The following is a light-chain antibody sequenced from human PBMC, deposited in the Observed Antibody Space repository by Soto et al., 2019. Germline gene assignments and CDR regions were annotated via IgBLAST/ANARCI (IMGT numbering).Light chain of an antibody. CDR2: QDS. V-gene: IGLV3-1*01. Sequence: SYELTQPPSVSVSPGQTASITCSGDKLGDKYACWYQQKPGQSPVLVIYQDSKRPSGIPERFSGSNSGNTATLTISGPQALDEAKYYCQAWDSSTVVFGGGTKVTVL. CDR1: KLGDKY. J-gene: IGLJ2*01. CDR3: QAWDSSTVV.